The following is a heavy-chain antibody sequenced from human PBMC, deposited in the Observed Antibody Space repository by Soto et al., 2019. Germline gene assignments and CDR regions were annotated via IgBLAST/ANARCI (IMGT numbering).Heavy chain of an antibody. CDR2: INPSGGST. CDR3: ARIDSSSSHPYYYYYGMDV. D-gene: IGHD6-13*01. V-gene: IGHV1-46*01. CDR1: GYTFTSYY. J-gene: IGHJ6*02. Sequence: GASVKVSCKASGYTFTSYYMHWVRQAPGQGLEWMGIINPSGGSTSYAQKFQGRVTMTRDTSTSTVYMELSSLRSEDTAVYYCARIDSSSSHPYYYYYGMDVWGQGTTVTVSS.